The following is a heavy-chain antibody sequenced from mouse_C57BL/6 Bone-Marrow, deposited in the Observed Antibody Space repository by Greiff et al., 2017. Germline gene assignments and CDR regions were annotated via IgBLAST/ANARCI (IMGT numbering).Heavy chain of an antibody. Sequence: EVKLVESGGGLVQSGRSLRLSCATSGFTFSDFYMEWVRQAPGKGLEWIAASRNKANDYTTEYSASVKGRFIVSRDTSQSILYLQMHALRAEDTSIYYCARDGEGRRTGYAMDDWGQGTSVTVSS. CDR3: ARDGEGRRTGYAMDD. J-gene: IGHJ4*01. CDR2: SRNKANDYTT. CDR1: GFTFSDFY. D-gene: IGHD2-14*01. V-gene: IGHV7-1*01.